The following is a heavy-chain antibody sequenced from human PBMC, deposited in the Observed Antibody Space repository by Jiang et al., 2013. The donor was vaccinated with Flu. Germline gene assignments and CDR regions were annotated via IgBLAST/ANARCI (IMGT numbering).Heavy chain of an antibody. CDR3: ARRTRLRLGAHFDY. CDR2: IYYSGST. J-gene: IGHJ4*02. Sequence: LLKPSETLSLTCTVSGGSISSSSYYWGWIRQPPGKGLEWIGSIYYSGSTYYNPSLKSRVTISVDTSKNQFSLKLSSVTAADTAVYYCARRTRLRLGAHFDYWGQGTLVTVSS. CDR1: GGSISSSSYY. V-gene: IGHV4-39*01. D-gene: IGHD3-16*01.